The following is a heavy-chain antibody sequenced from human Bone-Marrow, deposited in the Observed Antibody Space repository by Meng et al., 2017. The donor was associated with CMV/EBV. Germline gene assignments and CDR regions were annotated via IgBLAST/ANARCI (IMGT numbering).Heavy chain of an antibody. Sequence: GESLKISCAASGFTFTSYAIHWVRQAPGKGLEWVAVISYDGSNKYYADSVKGRFTISRDHSKNTLYLQMNSLRAEDTAVYYCARAYLTIFYGMDVWGQGTTVTGSS. CDR1: GFTFTSYA. J-gene: IGHJ6*01. CDR2: ISYDGSNK. V-gene: IGHV3-30*04. D-gene: IGHD3-3*01. CDR3: ARAYLTIFYGMDV.